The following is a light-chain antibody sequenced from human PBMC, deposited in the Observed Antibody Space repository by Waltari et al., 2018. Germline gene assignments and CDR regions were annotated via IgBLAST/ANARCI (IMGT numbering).Light chain of an antibody. J-gene: IGLJ2*01. V-gene: IGLV3-1*01. Sequence: SYDPTQPPSVSVSPGETAHLARPGTKVRNQDVCGYPQKPGQSPVLIVDQNSRRPSGIPERFSGSNSGNTATLMISGTQTIDEADYYCQVWDGNSVVFGGGTKLAVL. CDR1: KVRNQD. CDR2: QNS. CDR3: QVWDGNSVV.